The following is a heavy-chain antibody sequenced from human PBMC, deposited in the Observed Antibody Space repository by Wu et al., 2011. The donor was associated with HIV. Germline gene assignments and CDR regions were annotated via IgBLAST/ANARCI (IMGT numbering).Heavy chain of an antibody. D-gene: IGHD2-15*01. CDR3: ARPYCSGGSCYGLFDY. J-gene: IGHJ4*02. Sequence: QVQLVQSGAEVKKPGSSGEGSCKASEALQHYAISWVRQAPRQGLEWLGRIIPIFGTANYAQKFQGRVTITADESTSTAYMELSSLRSEDTAVYYCARPYCSGGSCYGLFDYWGQGTLVTVSS. V-gene: IGHV1-69*15. CDR1: EALQHYA. CDR2: IIPIFGTA.